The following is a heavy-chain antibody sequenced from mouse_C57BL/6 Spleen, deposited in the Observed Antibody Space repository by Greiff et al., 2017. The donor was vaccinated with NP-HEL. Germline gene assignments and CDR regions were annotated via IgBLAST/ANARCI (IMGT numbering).Heavy chain of an antibody. CDR3: ARRGVITTVVDYYAMDY. D-gene: IGHD1-1*01. J-gene: IGHJ4*01. CDR2: IDPSDSET. CDR1: GYTFTSYW. V-gene: IGHV1-52*01. Sequence: QVQLQQPGAELVRPGSSVKLSCKASGYTFTSYWMHWVKQRPIQGLEWIGNIDPSDSETHYNQKFKDKATLTVDKSSSTAYMQLSSLTSEDSAVYYCARRGVITTVVDYYAMDYWGQGTSVTVSS.